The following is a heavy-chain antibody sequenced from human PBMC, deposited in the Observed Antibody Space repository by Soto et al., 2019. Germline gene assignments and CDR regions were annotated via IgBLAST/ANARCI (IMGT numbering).Heavy chain of an antibody. Sequence: PSETLSLTCAVYGGSFSGYYWSWIRQPPGKGLEWIGEINHSGSTNYNPSLKSRVTISVDTSKNQFSLKLSSVTAADTAVYYCARGSPITMIVVVTQPLDYWGQGTQVTVSS. V-gene: IGHV4-34*01. CDR2: INHSGST. CDR1: GGSFSGYY. J-gene: IGHJ4*02. D-gene: IGHD3-22*01. CDR3: ARGSPITMIVVVTQPLDY.